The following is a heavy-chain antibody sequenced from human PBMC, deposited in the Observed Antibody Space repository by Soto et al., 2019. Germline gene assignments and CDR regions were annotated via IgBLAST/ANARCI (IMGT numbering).Heavy chain of an antibody. J-gene: IGHJ4*02. CDR2: ISDSGPRGNST. CDR1: GFTFSMYA. V-gene: IGHV3-23*04. CDR3: AKDQVVDYWTGDFDY. Sequence: EVQLVESGGGLVQPGGSLRLSCTASGFTFSMYAMGWVRQAPGKGMEWISAISDSGPRGNSTYYADSVEGRFTISRDNSKNTLYLPMNRLRAEDTALYFCAKDQVVDYWTGDFDYWAQGTLVTVSS. D-gene: IGHD3-3*01.